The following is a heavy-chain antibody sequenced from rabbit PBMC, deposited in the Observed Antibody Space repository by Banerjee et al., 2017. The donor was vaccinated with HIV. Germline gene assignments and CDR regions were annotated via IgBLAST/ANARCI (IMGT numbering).Heavy chain of an antibody. D-gene: IGHD8-1*01. CDR3: ARNAGYAGYGYNTLNL. Sequence: QEQLVESGGGLVQPGGSLKLSCKASGFDFSSYGVSWVRQAPGKGLELIACIYSDSGSTWSASWVNGRFAISRSTSLNTVDLKMTSLTAADTATYFCARNAGYAGYGYNTLNLWGPGTLVTVS. CDR1: GFDFSSYG. CDR2: IYSDSGST. J-gene: IGHJ4*01. V-gene: IGHV1S47*01.